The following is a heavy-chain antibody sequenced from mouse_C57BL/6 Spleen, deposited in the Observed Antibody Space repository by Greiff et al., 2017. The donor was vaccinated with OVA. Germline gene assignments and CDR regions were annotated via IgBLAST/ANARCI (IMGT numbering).Heavy chain of an antibody. V-gene: IGHV1-39*01. D-gene: IGHD2-4*01. J-gene: IGHJ4*01. CDR2: INPNYGTT. CDR3: ARPYDYDNYYAMDY. Sequence: LVESGPELVKPGASVKISCKASGYSFTDYNMNWVKQSNGKSLEWIGVINPNYGTTSYNQKFKGKATLTVDQSSSTAYMQLNSLTSEDSAVYYCARPYDYDNYYAMDYWGQGTSVTVSS. CDR1: GYSFTDYN.